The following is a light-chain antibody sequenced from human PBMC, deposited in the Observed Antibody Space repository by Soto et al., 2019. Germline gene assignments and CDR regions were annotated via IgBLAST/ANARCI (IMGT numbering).Light chain of an antibody. CDR2: GAS. J-gene: IGKJ1*01. V-gene: IGKV3-20*01. CDR1: QSVSNNF. Sequence: EIVLTQSPGTLSLSPGERATLSCRASQSVSNNFLAWYQQKLGQAPRLLIYGASSRATGIPDRFSGSGSGTDFTLSISRLEPEDFAVYYCQQYGDSPRTFGQGTKVDI. CDR3: QQYGDSPRT.